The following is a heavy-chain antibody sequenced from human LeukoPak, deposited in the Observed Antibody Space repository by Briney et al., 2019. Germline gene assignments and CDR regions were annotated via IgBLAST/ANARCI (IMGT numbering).Heavy chain of an antibody. Sequence: PGGSLRLSCAASEFTFSAYWMHWVRQAPGKGLVWVSRIRGDGSMANYADSVKGRFTISRDNAKNTLYLQMNSLRAEDTAVYYCARDPGDYYFDCWGQGTLVTVYS. CDR2: IRGDGSMA. J-gene: IGHJ4*02. CDR1: EFTFSAYW. V-gene: IGHV3-74*01. CDR3: ARDPGDYYFDC.